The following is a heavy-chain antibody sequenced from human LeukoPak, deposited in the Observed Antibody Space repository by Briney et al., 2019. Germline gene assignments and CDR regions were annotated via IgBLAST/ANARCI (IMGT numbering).Heavy chain of an antibody. CDR1: GGSVSSGSYY. J-gene: IGHJ4*02. CDR2: IYYSGST. V-gene: IGHV4-61*01. Sequence: SETLSLTCTVSGGSVSSGSYYWSWIRQPPGKGLEWIGYIYYSGSTNYNPSLKSRVTISVDTSKNQFSLKLSSVTAADTAVYYCARGGYDSSGYYLTIYFDYWGQGTLVTVSS. D-gene: IGHD3-22*01. CDR3: ARGGYDSSGYYLTIYFDY.